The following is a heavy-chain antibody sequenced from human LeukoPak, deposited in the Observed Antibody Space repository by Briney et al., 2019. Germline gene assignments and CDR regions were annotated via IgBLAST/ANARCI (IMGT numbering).Heavy chain of an antibody. J-gene: IGHJ4*02. CDR3: AKDRKIGRLGIIDY. V-gene: IGHV3-48*01. CDR1: GFTFSSYS. CDR2: ISSSSSTI. D-gene: IGHD7-27*01. Sequence: GGSLRLSCAASGFTFSSYSMNWVRQAPGKGLEWVSYISSSSSTIYYADSVKGRFTISRDNAKNTLYLQMNSLRAEDTAVYYCAKDRKIGRLGIIDYWGQGTLVTVSS.